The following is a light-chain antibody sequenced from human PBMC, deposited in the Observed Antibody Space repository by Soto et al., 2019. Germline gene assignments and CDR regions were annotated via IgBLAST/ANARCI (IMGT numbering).Light chain of an antibody. Sequence: DIQMTQSPSTLSASVGDRVTITCRASQSISSWLAWYQQKPGKASKLLIYKASSLESGVPSRFSGSGSGTEFTLTISSLQPDDFATYYCQQYNDYPWTFGQRTKVEIK. CDR2: KAS. V-gene: IGKV1-5*03. CDR1: QSISSW. CDR3: QQYNDYPWT. J-gene: IGKJ1*01.